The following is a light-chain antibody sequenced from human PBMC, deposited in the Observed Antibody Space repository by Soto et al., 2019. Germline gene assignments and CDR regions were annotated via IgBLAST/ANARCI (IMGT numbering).Light chain of an antibody. J-gene: IGKJ3*01. CDR3: QQYSSSPPEFT. CDR2: GAS. V-gene: IGKV3-20*01. CDR1: QSVNSNF. Sequence: EIVLTQSPGTLSVSPGERVTLSCRASQSVNSNFLAWYQQRPGQAPRLLLFGASYRATGIPDRFSGSGSGTAFTLTISRLEAEDFAVYYCQQYSSSPPEFTFGPGTRVDSK.